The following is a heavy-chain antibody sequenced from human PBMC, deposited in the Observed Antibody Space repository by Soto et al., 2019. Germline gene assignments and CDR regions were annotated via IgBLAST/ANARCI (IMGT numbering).Heavy chain of an antibody. CDR2: IYPGGTT. CDR1: GFTVSTNY. CDR3: ARGLFADVNY. V-gene: IGHV3-53*01. J-gene: IGHJ4*02. D-gene: IGHD3-3*01. Sequence: GGSLRLSCAASGFTVSTNYMNWVRQAPGKGLEWVSIIYPGGTTYYADSITGRFTISRDISKNTLYLQMNSLGTEDTAVYYCARGLFADVNYWGRGTLVTVSS.